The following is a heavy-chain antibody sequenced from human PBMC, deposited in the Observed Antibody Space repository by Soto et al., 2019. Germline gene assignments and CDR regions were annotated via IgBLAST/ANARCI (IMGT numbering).Heavy chain of an antibody. CDR2: IFYSGST. D-gene: IGHD3-9*01. V-gene: IGHV4-59*01. Sequence: QVQLQESGPGLVKPSETLSLTCSVSGGSIGSYYWSWIRQPPGKGLEWIGYIFYSGSTNYNPSFPRRLTISVDTSKNQFSMKLSSVTAADTAVYYCARVVDYDALTGYYRGAGWFDPWGQGTLVIVSS. CDR3: ARVVDYDALTGYYRGAGWFDP. CDR1: GGSIGSYY. J-gene: IGHJ5*01.